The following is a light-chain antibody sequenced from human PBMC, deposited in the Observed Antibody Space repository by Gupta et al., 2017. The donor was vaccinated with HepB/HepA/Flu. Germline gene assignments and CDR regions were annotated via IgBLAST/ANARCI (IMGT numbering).Light chain of an antibody. CDR1: KLGDKY. CDR2: QDS. Sequence: SYELTQPPSVSVSPGQTASITCSGDKLGDKYVSWYQQKPGQSPLLVIYQDSKWPSGIPERFSGSNSGNTATLTISGTQAMDEADYYCQAWDSSSVVFGGGTKLTVL. J-gene: IGLJ2*01. CDR3: QAWDSSSVV. V-gene: IGLV3-1*01.